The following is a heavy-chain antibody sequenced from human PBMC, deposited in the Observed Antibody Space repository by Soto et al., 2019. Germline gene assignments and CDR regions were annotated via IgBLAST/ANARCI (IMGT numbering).Heavy chain of an antibody. D-gene: IGHD6-13*01. V-gene: IGHV1-3*05. CDR1: GYTFTSYA. CDR3: ARDVAAADY. J-gene: IGHJ4*02. CDR2: INAGNGNT. Sequence: QVQLVQSGAEEKKPGATEKVSCKASGYTFTSYAMHWVRQAPGQRLEWMGWINAGNGNTKHSQKLQGRVTITRDTSASTAYMELSSLRSEDTAVYYCARDVAAADYWGQGTLVTVSS.